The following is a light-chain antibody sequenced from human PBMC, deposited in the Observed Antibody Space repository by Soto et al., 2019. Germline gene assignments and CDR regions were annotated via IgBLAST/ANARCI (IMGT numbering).Light chain of an antibody. CDR3: SSHTSSGTRV. V-gene: IGLV2-14*03. CDR1: SSDVGGHNY. Sequence: QSALTQPASVSGSPGQSITISCTGTSSDVGGHNYVSWYQQHPGKAPKLMIYEVSNRPSGVSNRFSGSKSGNTASLTISGLQAEDEADYYCSSHTSSGTRVFGGGTKVTVL. CDR2: EVS. J-gene: IGLJ3*02.